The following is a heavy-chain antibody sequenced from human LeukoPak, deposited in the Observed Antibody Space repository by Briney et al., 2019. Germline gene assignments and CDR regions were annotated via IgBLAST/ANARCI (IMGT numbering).Heavy chain of an antibody. Sequence: GGSLRLSCAASGFTFSSYSMNWVRQAPGKGLEWVSGINWNGGSTGYADSVKGRFTISRDNAKNPLYLQMNSLRAEDTALYYCARDSDDFWSGYYRHWGQGTLVTVSS. CDR2: INWNGGST. J-gene: IGHJ4*02. CDR1: GFTFSSYS. CDR3: ARDSDDFWSGYYRH. V-gene: IGHV3-20*04. D-gene: IGHD3-3*01.